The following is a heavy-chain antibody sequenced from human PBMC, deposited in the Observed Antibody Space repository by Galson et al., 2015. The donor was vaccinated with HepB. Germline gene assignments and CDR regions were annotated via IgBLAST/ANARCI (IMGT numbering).Heavy chain of an antibody. CDR2: ISSSSSYI. CDR1: GFTFSSYS. V-gene: IGHV3-21*01. J-gene: IGHJ4*02. CDR3: ASGYCSSTSCYYYDFDY. Sequence: SLRLSCATSGFTFSSYSMNWVRQAPGKGLEWVSSISSSSSYIYYADSVKGRFTISRDNAKNSLYLQMNSLRAEDTAVYYCASGYCSSTSCYYYDFDYWGQGTLVTVSS. D-gene: IGHD2-2*01.